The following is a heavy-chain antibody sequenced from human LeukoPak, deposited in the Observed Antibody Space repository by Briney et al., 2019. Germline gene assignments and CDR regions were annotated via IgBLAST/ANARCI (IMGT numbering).Heavy chain of an antibody. CDR2: INPRGGSA. J-gene: IGHJ4*02. V-gene: IGHV1-46*01. CDR1: GYTFTSYY. Sequence: ASVKVSCKASGYTFTSYYMHWVRQTPGQGLEWMGMINPRGGSATFAQKFQGRVTMTSDTFTSTAYMDLSSLTSEDTAEYYCARDYHGFSYESNFDHWGQGSQVTVSS. D-gene: IGHD5-18*01. CDR3: ARDYHGFSYESNFDH.